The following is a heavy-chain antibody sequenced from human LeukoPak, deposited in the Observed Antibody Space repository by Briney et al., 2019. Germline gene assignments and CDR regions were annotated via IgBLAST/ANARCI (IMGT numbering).Heavy chain of an antibody. D-gene: IGHD3-22*01. Sequence: GESLKISCKGSGYGFSSYWIGWVRQMPGKGLEWMGIIYPGDSDTRYSPSFQGQVTISADKSISTAYLQWSSLKASDTAMYYCARSAYRYDSSGYYSYFDYWGQGTLVTVSS. CDR1: GYGFSSYW. V-gene: IGHV5-51*01. CDR2: IYPGDSDT. J-gene: IGHJ4*02. CDR3: ARSAYRYDSSGYYSYFDY.